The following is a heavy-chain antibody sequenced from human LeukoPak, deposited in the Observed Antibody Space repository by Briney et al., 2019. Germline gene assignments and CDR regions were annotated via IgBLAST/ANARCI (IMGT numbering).Heavy chain of an antibody. CDR1: GYSFTSYW. V-gene: IGHV5-51*01. CDR3: ARHVDYGSGVYYVAY. D-gene: IGHD3-10*01. J-gene: IGHJ4*02. Sequence: GQSLKISCKGFGYSFTSYWIGWWRQLPGKGLEWMGVIYPGDSDTRYSPSFQGQVTISADKSTSTAYLQWSSLKASDTPMYYCARHVDYGSGVYYVAYWGQGTLVTVSS. CDR2: IYPGDSDT.